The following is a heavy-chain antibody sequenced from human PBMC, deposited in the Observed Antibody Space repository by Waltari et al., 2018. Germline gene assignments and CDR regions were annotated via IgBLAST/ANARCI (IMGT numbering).Heavy chain of an antibody. CDR3: AKESGGGSGWHIDY. Sequence: QVQLVESGGGVVQPGGSLRLSCAASGFPFSSHGMHWVRQAPGKGLEWVAFIRYDGSNEYYADSVKGRFTISRDNSKNTLYLQMNSLRPEDTAVYYCAKESGGGSGWHIDYWGQGTLVTVSS. V-gene: IGHV3-30*02. J-gene: IGHJ4*02. CDR1: GFPFSSHG. D-gene: IGHD6-19*01. CDR2: IRYDGSNE.